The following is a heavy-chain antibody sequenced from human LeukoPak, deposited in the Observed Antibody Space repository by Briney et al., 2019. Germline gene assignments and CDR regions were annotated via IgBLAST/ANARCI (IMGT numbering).Heavy chain of an antibody. CDR2: IYSDAST. CDR3: ARARRDGYGEWKY. CDR1: GFTVSANY. V-gene: IGHV3-53*01. J-gene: IGHJ4*02. Sequence: GGSLRLSCAASGFTVSANYMSWVRQARGKGLDWVSVIYSDASTNYADSVKGRFAISRDNSKNTVYLQMNSLRAEDTAVYYCARARRDGYGEWKYWGQGTLVTVSS. D-gene: IGHD5-24*01.